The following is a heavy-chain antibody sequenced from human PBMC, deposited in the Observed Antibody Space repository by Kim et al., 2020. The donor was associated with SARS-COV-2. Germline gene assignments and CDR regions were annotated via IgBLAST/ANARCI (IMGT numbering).Heavy chain of an antibody. CDR1: GFTFGDYA. CDR3: AKDSMATPYNWFDP. J-gene: IGHJ5*02. D-gene: IGHD5-12*01. Sequence: GGSLRLSCAASGFTFGDYAMHWVRQAPGKGLEWVSGISWNSGSIGYADSVKGRFTISRDNAKNSLYLQMNSLRAEDTALYYCAKDSMATPYNWFDPWGQGTLVTVSS. V-gene: IGHV3-9*01. CDR2: ISWNSGSI.